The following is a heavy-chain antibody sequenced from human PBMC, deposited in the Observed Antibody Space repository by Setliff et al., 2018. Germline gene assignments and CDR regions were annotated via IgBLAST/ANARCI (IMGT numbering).Heavy chain of an antibody. J-gene: IGHJ4*02. CDR2: IDPSGNT. CDR1: GDSISSGSYY. Sequence: PSETLSLTCTVSGDSISSGSYYWTWIRQPAGRGLEWIGHIDPSGNTNYHPSLKSRVTISGDTSKNQFSLKLTSVTAADTAVYFCARSLGSGSYYNSRPFYSDYWGQGTLVTVSS. D-gene: IGHD3-10*01. V-gene: IGHV4-61*09. CDR3: ARSLGSGSYYNSRPFYSDY.